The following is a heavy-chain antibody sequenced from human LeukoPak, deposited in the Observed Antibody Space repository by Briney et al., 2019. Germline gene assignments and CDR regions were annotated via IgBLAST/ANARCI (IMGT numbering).Heavy chain of an antibody. CDR1: GFTFSSYS. D-gene: IGHD2-21*02. CDR2: ISSSSSYI. J-gene: IGHJ2*01. CDR3: ARDIYVAYCGGDCYSENWYFDL. Sequence: NPGGSLRLSCAASGFTFSSYSMNWVRQAPGKGLEWVSSISSSSSYIYYADSVKGRFTISRDNAKNSPYLQMNSLRAEDTAVYYCARDIYVAYCGGDCYSENWYFDLWGRGTLVTVSS. V-gene: IGHV3-21*01.